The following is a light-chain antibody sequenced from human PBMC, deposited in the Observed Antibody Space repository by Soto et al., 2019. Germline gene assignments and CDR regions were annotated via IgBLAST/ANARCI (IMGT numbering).Light chain of an antibody. V-gene: IGKV3-15*01. J-gene: IGKJ2*01. CDR1: QTISSW. CDR2: RAS. CDR3: QQYKNWPYT. Sequence: MTQSPSTLSASVGDRVTITCRASQTISSWLAWYQQKLGQAPRLLFFRASTRASGVPARFSGSGSETDFTLTISTLQSEDFAIYYCQQYKNWPYTFGQGSKLEI.